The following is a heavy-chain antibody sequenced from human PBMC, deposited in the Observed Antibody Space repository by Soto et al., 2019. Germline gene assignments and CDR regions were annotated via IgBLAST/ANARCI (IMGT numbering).Heavy chain of an antibody. V-gene: IGHV5-51*01. D-gene: IGHD3-10*01. CDR1: GHLFNNHW. CDR2: IFTRDSET. J-gene: IGHJ5*02. CDR3: ARGHFDSGHGYDL. Sequence: GESLKISCKGPGHLFNNHWIGWVRQTPGKGLEWMGLIFTRDSETKTSPSFQGHVSFSVDNSINTVYLQWTSLKTTDTGIYFCARGHFDSGHGYDLWGQGTLVTVSS.